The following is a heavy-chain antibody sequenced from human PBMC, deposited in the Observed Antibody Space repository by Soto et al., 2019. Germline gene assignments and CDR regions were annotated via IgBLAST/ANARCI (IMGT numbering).Heavy chain of an antibody. CDR2: INPNSGGT. V-gene: IGHV1-2*04. CDR1: GGTFSSYT. D-gene: IGHD3-22*01. J-gene: IGHJ5*02. Sequence: ASVKVSCKASGGTFSSYTISWVRQAPGQGLEWMVWINPNSGGTNYAQKFQGWVTMTRDTSISTAYMELSRLRSDDTAVYYCAREDYDSSGYYYRNWFDPWGQGTLVTVSS. CDR3: AREDYDSSGYYYRNWFDP.